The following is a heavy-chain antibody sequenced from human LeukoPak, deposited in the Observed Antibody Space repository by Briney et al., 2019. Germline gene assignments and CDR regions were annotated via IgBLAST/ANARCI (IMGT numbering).Heavy chain of an antibody. CDR3: AILRGAFDY. J-gene: IGHJ4*02. CDR2: INPSGGST. D-gene: IGHD4/OR15-4a*01. Sequence: AASVKVSCKASGYTFTNYYMHWVRQAPGQGLEWMGTINPSGGSTSYAQKFQGRVTMTRDTSTRTVYMELSSLRSEDTAVYYCAILRGAFDYWGQGTLVTVSS. V-gene: IGHV1-46*01. CDR1: GYTFTNYY.